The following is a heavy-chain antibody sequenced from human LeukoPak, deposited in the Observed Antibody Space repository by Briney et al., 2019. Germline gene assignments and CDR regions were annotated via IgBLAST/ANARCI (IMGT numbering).Heavy chain of an antibody. V-gene: IGHV1-18*01. CDR3: AREGGPYYYYGMDV. D-gene: IGHD3-16*01. Sequence: ASVKVSCKASGYTFNRYGISWVRQAPGQGLEWMGWISAYNGDTNYAQKLQGRVTMTTDTSTSTAYMELRSLRSDDTAVYYCAREGGPYYYYGMDVWGQGTTVTVSS. J-gene: IGHJ6*02. CDR2: ISAYNGDT. CDR1: GYTFNRYG.